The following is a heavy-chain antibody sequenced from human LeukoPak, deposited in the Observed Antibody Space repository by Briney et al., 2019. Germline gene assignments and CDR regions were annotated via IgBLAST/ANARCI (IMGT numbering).Heavy chain of an antibody. CDR1: GYTFTGYY. CDR2: INPNSGGT. J-gene: IGHJ6*03. Sequence: ASVKVSCKASGYTFTGYYMHWVRQAPGQGLEWMGWINPNSGGTNYAQKFQGRVTMTRDTSISTAYMELSRLRSDDTAVYYCARGGVMTGSSTKPEAGYYYYYYYMDVWGKGTTVTVSS. D-gene: IGHD6-6*01. V-gene: IGHV1-2*02. CDR3: ARGGVMTGSSTKPEAGYYYYYYYMDV.